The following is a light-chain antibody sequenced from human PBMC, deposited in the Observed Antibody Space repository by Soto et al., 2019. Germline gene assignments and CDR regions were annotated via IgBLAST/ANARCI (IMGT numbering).Light chain of an antibody. J-gene: IGKJ1*01. CDR1: QSVSSSY. CDR2: GAS. CDR3: QQYGSSPRT. V-gene: IGKV3-20*01. Sequence: EIVLTQSPGTLSLSPGERATLSCRASQSVSSSYLAWYQQKPGQAPRLLIYGASSRATGIPDRFSGSGSGTGFTLTIIRLEPEDLAVYYCQQYGSSPRTFGQGTKVEIK.